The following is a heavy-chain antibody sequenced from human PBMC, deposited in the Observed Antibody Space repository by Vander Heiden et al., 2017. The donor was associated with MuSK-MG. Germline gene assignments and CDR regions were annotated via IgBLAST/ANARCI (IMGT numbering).Heavy chain of an antibody. J-gene: IGHJ4*02. CDR2: ISGSGGST. CDR3: ARDWRGRAVAGTINY. D-gene: IGHD6-19*01. Sequence: EVQLLESGGGLVQPGGSLRLSCAASGFTFSSHAMGGVSQAPGKGLEWVSAISGSGGSTYYADSVKGRFTISRDNSKNTLYLQMNSLRAEDTAVYYCARDWRGRAVAGTINYWGQGTLVTVSS. CDR1: GFTFSSHA. V-gene: IGHV3-23*01.